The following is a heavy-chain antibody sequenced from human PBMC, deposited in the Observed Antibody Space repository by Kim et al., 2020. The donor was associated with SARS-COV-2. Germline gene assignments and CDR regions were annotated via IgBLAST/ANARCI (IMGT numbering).Heavy chain of an antibody. CDR3: ASGYCSGGSCYSDWFDP. D-gene: IGHD2-15*01. Sequence: ASVKVSCKAAGHTFPHYVMNWVRQAPGQGLEWMGWINTNTGKPTYAPGFTGRFVFSLDTSVTTAYLQISSLTTADIALYYCASGYCSGGSCYSDWFDPWGQGTLVTVSS. CDR2: INTNTGKP. V-gene: IGHV7-4-1*02. CDR1: GHTFPHYV. J-gene: IGHJ5*02.